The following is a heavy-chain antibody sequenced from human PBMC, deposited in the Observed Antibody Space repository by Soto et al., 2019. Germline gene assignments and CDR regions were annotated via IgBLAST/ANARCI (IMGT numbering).Heavy chain of an antibody. CDR2: ISYDGSNK. CDR1: GFTFSSYA. Sequence: GGSLRLSCAASGFTFSSYAMHWVRQAPGKGLEWVAVISYDGSNKYYADSVKGRFTISRDNSKNTLYLQMNSLRAEDTAVYYCARDDVFHYDSSGYNFDAFDSWGQGTMVTVSS. V-gene: IGHV3-30-3*01. D-gene: IGHD3-22*01. CDR3: ARDDVFHYDSSGYNFDAFDS. J-gene: IGHJ3*02.